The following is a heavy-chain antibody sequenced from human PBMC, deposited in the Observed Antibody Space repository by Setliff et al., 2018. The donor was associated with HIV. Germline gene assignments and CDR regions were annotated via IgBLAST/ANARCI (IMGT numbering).Heavy chain of an antibody. CDR2: ISSSGGRT. CDR1: GFTFSNAW. D-gene: IGHD3-10*02. V-gene: IGHV3-23*01. J-gene: IGHJ4*02. CDR3: VKVSRGTVVRGVILVGYFDY. Sequence: PGGSLRLSCAASGFTFSNAWMNWVRQAPGKGLEWVSVISSSGGRTYHADSVKGRFTISRDNSKNTLYLQMSSLRVEDTAVYYCVKVSRGTVVRGVILVGYFDYWGQGTLVTVSS.